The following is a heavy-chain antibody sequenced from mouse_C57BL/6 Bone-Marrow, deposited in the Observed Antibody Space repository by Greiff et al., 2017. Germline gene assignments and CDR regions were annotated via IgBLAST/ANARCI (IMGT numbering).Heavy chain of an antibody. D-gene: IGHD1-1*01. Sequence: VQGVESGAELARPGASVKLSCKASGYTFTSYGISWVKQRTGQGLGWIGEIYPRSGNTYYNEKFKGKATLTADKSSSTAYMELRSLTSEDSAVYVCGGLGTVVAPLEYWGQGTTLTVSS. CDR2: IYPRSGNT. J-gene: IGHJ2*01. V-gene: IGHV1-81*01. CDR3: GGLGTVVAPLEY. CDR1: GYTFTSYG.